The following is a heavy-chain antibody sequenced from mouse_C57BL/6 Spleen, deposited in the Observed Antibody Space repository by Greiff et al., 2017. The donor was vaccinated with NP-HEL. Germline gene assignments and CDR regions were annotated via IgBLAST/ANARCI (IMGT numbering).Heavy chain of an antibody. CDR3: ARDGYVYAMDY. D-gene: IGHD2-2*01. J-gene: IGHJ4*01. Sequence: QAGAELVRPGTSVKVSCKASGYAFTNYLIEWVKQRPGQGLEWIGVMNAGSGGTNYNEKFKGKATLTADKSSSTAYMQLSSLTSEDSAVYFCARDGYVYAMDYWGQGTSVTVSS. V-gene: IGHV1-54*01. CDR2: MNAGSGGT. CDR1: GYAFTNYL.